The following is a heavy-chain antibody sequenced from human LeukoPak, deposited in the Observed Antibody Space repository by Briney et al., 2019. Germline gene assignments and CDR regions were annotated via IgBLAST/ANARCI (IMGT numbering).Heavy chain of an antibody. CDR2: IIPIFGTT. CDR1: GGTFSNHA. CDR3: ARGLDGKSYWYFDL. Sequence: SVKVSCKASGGTFSNHAVNWLRQAPGQGFQWMGGIIPIFGTTNYAQKFRGRVTFTADESTSTAYMELSSLTSDDTAVYYCARGLDGKSYWYFDLWGRGTLVTVSS. D-gene: IGHD5-24*01. V-gene: IGHV1-69*13. J-gene: IGHJ2*01.